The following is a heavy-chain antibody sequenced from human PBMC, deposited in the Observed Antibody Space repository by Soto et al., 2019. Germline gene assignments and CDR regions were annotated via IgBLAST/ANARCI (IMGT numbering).Heavy chain of an antibody. V-gene: IGHV4-4*07. D-gene: IGHD5-12*01. CDR3: ARSGNSGYSPHGY. CDR1: GASISTYY. J-gene: IGHJ4*02. Sequence: QVRLQESGPGLVKPSGTLSLTCTVSGASISTYYWSWIRQPAGKGLEWIGRIYTSGRTNYNPSLKSRLTMSVDTSKNQFSLRLTSVTAADTAVYYCARSGNSGYSPHGYWGQGTLVTVSS. CDR2: IYTSGRT.